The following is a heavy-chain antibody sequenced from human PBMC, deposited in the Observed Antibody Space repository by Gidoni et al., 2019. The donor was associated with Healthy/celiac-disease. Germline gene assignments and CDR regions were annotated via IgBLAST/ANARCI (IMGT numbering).Heavy chain of an antibody. CDR2: IYTSGST. CDR1: GGSISRGRSS. J-gene: IGHJ4*02. CDR3: ARDRVEYSSSLDLYYFDY. V-gene: IGHV4-61*02. D-gene: IGHD6-6*01. Sequence: QVQLQESGPGLVKPSQPLSLTCTFSGGSISRGRSSWSWIRQPAGKGLEWIGRIYTSGSTNYNPSLKSRVTISVDTSKNQFSLKLSSVTAADTAVYYCARDRVEYSSSLDLYYFDYWGQGTLVTVSS.